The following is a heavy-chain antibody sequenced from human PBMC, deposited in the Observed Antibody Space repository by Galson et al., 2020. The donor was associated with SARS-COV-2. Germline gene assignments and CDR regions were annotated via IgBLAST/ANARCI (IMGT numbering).Heavy chain of an antibody. CDR1: GGSVSSGSYY. J-gene: IGHJ4*02. Sequence: SETLSLTCTVSGGSVSSGSYYWSWIRQPPGKGLEWIGYIYYSGSTNYNPSLKSRVTISVDTSKNQFSLKLSSVTAADTAVYYCARERGGDVWGSYRYFDYWGQGTLVTVSS. V-gene: IGHV4-61*01. D-gene: IGHD3-16*02. CDR2: IYYSGST. CDR3: ARERGGDVWGSYRYFDY.